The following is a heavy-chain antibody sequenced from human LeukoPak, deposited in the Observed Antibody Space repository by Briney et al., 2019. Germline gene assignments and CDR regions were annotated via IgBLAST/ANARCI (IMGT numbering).Heavy chain of an antibody. CDR1: GFTFSFYW. D-gene: IGHD3-22*01. CDR2: IKQDGSEK. V-gene: IGHV3-7*04. CDR3: ARDEHQYYSESSGRFDF. Sequence: GGSPRLSCVASGFTFSFYWMAWVRQAPGKGLEWVADIKQDGSEKYYVDSARGRFTISRDNAKNSLYLQMNSLRAEDTAVYYCARDEHQYYSESSGRFDFWGQGVLVTVSS. J-gene: IGHJ4*02.